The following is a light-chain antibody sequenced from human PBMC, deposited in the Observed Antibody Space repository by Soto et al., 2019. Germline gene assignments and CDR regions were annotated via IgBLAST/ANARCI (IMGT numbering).Light chain of an antibody. CDR3: AAWDDSLSAFYV. V-gene: IGLV1-47*01. CDR2: RNN. Sequence: QSVLTQLPSASGTPGQRVTISCSGSSSKIGSNYVYWYQQLPGTAPKLLIYRNNQRPSGVPDRFSGSKSGTSASLAISGLRSEDEADYYCAAWDDSLSAFYVFGTGTKVTVL. CDR1: SSKIGSNY. J-gene: IGLJ1*01.